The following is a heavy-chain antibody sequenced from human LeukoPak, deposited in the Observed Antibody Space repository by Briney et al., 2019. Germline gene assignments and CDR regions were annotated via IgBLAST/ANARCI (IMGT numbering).Heavy chain of an antibody. V-gene: IGHV3-30*14. CDR1: KFTFSNYA. J-gene: IGHJ4*02. D-gene: IGHD2-2*01. CDR2: ISFDGGNI. Sequence: GGSLRLSCAASKFTFSNYAMHWVRQAPGKGLDWVAVISFDGGNIYYADSVKGRFTISRDNSKNTLYLQVSSLRAEDTALYYCVKGYCTSTSCPEYWGQGTLVTVSS. CDR3: VKGYCTSTSCPEY.